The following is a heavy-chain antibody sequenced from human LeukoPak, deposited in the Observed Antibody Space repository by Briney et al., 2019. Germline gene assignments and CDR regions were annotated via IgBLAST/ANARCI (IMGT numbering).Heavy chain of an antibody. Sequence: SETLSLTCTVSGDSISSGYYWGWIRQPPGKGLEWIASIYHTRSTDYNPSLKSRVTISVDTSKNHLSLKLSSVTAADTAVYYCASYDSSGYFSPYWYFDLWGRGTLVTVSS. V-gene: IGHV4-38-2*02. CDR2: IYHTRST. CDR1: GDSISSGYY. J-gene: IGHJ2*01. D-gene: IGHD3-22*01. CDR3: ASYDSSGYFSPYWYFDL.